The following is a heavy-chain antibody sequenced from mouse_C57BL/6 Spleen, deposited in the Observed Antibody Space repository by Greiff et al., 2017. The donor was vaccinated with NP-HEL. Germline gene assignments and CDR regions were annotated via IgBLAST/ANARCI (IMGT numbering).Heavy chain of an antibody. D-gene: IGHD1-1*01. Sequence: QVQLQQPGAELVKPGASVKLSCKASGYTFTSYWMHWVKQRPGQGLEWIGMIHPNSGSTNYNEKFKSKATLTVDKSSSTAYMQLSSLTSEDSAVYYCAREGIYYGSTHYYAMDYWGQGTSVTVSS. CDR2: IHPNSGST. CDR1: GYTFTSYW. V-gene: IGHV1-64*01. J-gene: IGHJ4*01. CDR3: AREGIYYGSTHYYAMDY.